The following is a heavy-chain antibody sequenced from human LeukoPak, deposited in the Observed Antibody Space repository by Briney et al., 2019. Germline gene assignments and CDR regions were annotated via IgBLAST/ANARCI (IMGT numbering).Heavy chain of an antibody. D-gene: IGHD1-20*01. CDR2: LGYDGRGT. J-gene: IGHJ4*01. V-gene: IGHV3-74*01. CDR3: ARDGFVRPVTAYLDY. Sequence: PGGSLRLSCAASGFTFSNYSMHWVRQAPGKGLEWVSRLGYDGRGTNYADSVKGRFTISRDNAKNILYLQMNSLRADDTALYYCARDGFVRPVTAYLDYWGQGTLVTVSS. CDR1: GFTFSNYS.